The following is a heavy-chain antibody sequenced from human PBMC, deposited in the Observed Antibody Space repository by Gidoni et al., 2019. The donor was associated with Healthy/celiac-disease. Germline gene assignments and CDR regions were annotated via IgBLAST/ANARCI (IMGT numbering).Heavy chain of an antibody. CDR1: GFPLSSYG. D-gene: IGHD6-6*01. CDR3: AKDLFVYSSSCFDY. Sequence: QVQLVESGGGVVQPGRSLRLSCAASGFPLSSYGMHWVRQAPGKGLEWVAVISYDGSNKYYADSVKGRFTISRDNSKNTLYLQMNSLRAEDTAVYYCAKDLFVYSSSCFDYWGQGTLVTVSS. V-gene: IGHV3-30*18. J-gene: IGHJ4*02. CDR2: ISYDGSNK.